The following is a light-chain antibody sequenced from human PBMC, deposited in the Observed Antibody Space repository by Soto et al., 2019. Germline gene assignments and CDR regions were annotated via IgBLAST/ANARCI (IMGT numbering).Light chain of an antibody. V-gene: IGKV3-15*01. J-gene: IGKJ1*01. CDR2: DAS. CDR3: QQYYNQWT. CDR1: QSVGSN. Sequence: EIVMTQSPATLSVSPGERATLSCRASQSVGSNLAWYQQKHGQAPRLLMYDASTRATGIPARFSGSGSGTEFTLTITSLQSEDFVVYYCQQYYNQWTFGQGTKVDIK.